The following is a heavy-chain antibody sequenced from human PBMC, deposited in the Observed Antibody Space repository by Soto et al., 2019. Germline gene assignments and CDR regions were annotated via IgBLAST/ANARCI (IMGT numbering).Heavy chain of an antibody. CDR3: TRGPRPIPPGTGAY. Sequence: SLRLSCAASGCIFKLYWRHWVRQSPGKGLVWISRIYNDGTYSDYADSVRGRFTISRDNVNDTLYLQMNNLRAEDSGLYYCTRGPRPIPPGTGAYWGQGTRVTVSS. J-gene: IGHJ4*02. V-gene: IGHV3-74*01. D-gene: IGHD3-10*01. CDR1: GCIFKLYW. CDR2: IYNDGTYS.